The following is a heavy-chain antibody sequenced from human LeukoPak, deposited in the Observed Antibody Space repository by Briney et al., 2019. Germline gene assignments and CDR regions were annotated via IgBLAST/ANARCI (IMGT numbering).Heavy chain of an antibody. CDR1: GFGFTTHD. Sequence: GGSLRLSCVASGFGFTTHDMSWGRQAPGKGPEWVSSISGSGTGTYYTDSVKGRFTISRDTSKNTLYMQMNNLRVEGTAVYYCVKGYHFDWWGQGTLVTVSS. CDR2: ISGSGTGT. CDR3: VKGYHFDW. J-gene: IGHJ4*02. D-gene: IGHD1-26*01. V-gene: IGHV3-23*01.